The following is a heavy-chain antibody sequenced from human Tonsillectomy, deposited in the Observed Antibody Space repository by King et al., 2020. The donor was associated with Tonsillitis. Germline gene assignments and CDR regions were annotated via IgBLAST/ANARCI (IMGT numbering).Heavy chain of an antibody. V-gene: IGHV3-11*06. D-gene: IGHD3-10*01. J-gene: IGHJ4*02. CDR2: MGRYVSNSRPYT. Sequence: VQLVESGGGLVKPGGSLRLFCAASGFDVSDSHMAWVRQAPGKGLEWISYMGRYVSNSRPYTSYADSVKGRFTISKDNAKNAVFLQMNSLRVEDTAVYYCARQNAVEWYGESTFYFDSWGPGTLVTISS. CDR1: GFDVSDSH. CDR3: ARQNAVEWYGESTFYFDS.